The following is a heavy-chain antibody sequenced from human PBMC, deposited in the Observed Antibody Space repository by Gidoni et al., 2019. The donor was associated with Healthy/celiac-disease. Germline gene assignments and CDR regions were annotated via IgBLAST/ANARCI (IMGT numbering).Heavy chain of an antibody. Sequence: QLQLPESAPGLVTPSETLSLTCTVSGGSISSSSYYWGWIRQPPGQGLEWIGSIYYSGSTYYNPSLKSRVTISVDTSKNQFSLKLSSVTAADTAVYYCARAFVDASAFDIWGQGTMVTVSS. CDR1: GGSISSSSYY. V-gene: IGHV4-39*01. D-gene: IGHD3-16*02. J-gene: IGHJ3*02. CDR3: ARAFVDASAFDI. CDR2: IYYSGST.